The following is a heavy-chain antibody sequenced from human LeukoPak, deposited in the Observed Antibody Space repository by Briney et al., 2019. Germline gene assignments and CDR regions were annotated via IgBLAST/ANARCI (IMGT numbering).Heavy chain of an antibody. CDR3: ARASITIFGVVKPGGLDY. Sequence: NPSETLSLTCTVSGGSISSGSYYWSWIRQPAGKGLEWIGRIYTSGSTNYNPSLKSRVTISVDTSKNQFSLKLSSVTAADTAVYYCARASITIFGVVKPGGLDYWGQGTLVTVSS. V-gene: IGHV4-61*02. J-gene: IGHJ4*02. D-gene: IGHD3-3*01. CDR2: IYTSGST. CDR1: GGSISSGSYY.